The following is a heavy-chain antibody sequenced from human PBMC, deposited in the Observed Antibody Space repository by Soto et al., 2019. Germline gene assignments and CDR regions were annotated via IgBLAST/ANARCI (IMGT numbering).Heavy chain of an antibody. J-gene: IGHJ6*02. V-gene: IGHV1-18*01. CDR1: GYTFTSYG. Sequence: QVQLVQSGAEVKKPGASVKVSCKASGYTFTSYGISWVRQAPGQGLEWMGWISAYNGNTNSAQKLQGRVTMTTDTSTSKADMEVRSLRSDDTAVYDCASNYLYYYGSGNTNYYGMDVWGPGTTVTVSS. CDR2: ISAYNGNT. D-gene: IGHD3-10*01. CDR3: ASNYLYYYGSGNTNYYGMDV.